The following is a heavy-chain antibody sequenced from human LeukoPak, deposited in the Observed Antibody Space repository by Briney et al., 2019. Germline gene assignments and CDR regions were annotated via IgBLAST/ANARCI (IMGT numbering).Heavy chain of an antibody. J-gene: IGHJ4*02. Sequence: ASVKVSCKASGGTFSSYAISWVRQAPGQGLEWMGGIIPIFGTANYAQKFQGRVTITADESTSTAYMELSSLRSEDTAVYYCARGLRYSSGWYYFDYWGQGTLVTVSS. D-gene: IGHD6-19*01. V-gene: IGHV1-69*13. CDR2: IIPIFGTA. CDR1: GGTFSSYA. CDR3: ARGLRYSSGWYYFDY.